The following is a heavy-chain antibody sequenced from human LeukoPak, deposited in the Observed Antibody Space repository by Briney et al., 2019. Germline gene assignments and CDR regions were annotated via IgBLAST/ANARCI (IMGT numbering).Heavy chain of an antibody. CDR3: ARDEYSSSLDY. D-gene: IGHD6-6*01. Sequence: GSLRLSCAASRFTFSNYAISWVRQAPGKGLEWVSAISGSGGSTYYADSVKGRFTISRDNSKNALYLQMNTLRAEDTAVYYCARDEYSSSLDYWGQGTLVTVSS. CDR1: RFTFSNYA. J-gene: IGHJ4*02. CDR2: ISGSGGST. V-gene: IGHV3-23*01.